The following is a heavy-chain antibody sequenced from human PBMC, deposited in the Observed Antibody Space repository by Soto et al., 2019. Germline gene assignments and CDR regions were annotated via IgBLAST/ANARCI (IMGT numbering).Heavy chain of an antibody. D-gene: IGHD3-3*01. CDR3: ARETGYYDFWSGYYADYFDY. J-gene: IGHJ4*02. V-gene: IGHV3-7*01. CDR1: GFTFSSYW. Sequence: GGSLRLSCAASGFTFSSYWMSWVRQAPGKGLEWVANIKQDGSEKYYVDSVKGRFTISRDNAKNSLYLQMNSLRAEDTAVYYCARETGYYDFWSGYYADYFDYWGQGTLVTVSS. CDR2: IKQDGSEK.